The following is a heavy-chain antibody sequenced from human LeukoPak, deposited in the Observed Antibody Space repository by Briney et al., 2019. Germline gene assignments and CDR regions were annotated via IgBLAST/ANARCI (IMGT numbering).Heavy chain of an antibody. CDR1: GFTFSSYG. V-gene: IGHV3-30*18. Sequence: GGSLRLSCAASGFTFSSYGMHWVRQAPGKGLGWVAVISYDGSNKYYADSVKGRFTISRDNSKNTLYLQMNSLRAEDTAVYYCAKDKSPDGWLQLDYWGQGTLVTVSS. CDR3: AKDKSPDGWLQLDY. D-gene: IGHD5-24*01. CDR2: ISYDGSNK. J-gene: IGHJ4*02.